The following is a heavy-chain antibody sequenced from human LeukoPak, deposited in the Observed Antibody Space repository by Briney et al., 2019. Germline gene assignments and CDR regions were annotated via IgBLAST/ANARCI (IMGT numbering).Heavy chain of an antibody. CDR2: IYYIGST. CDR1: GGSISSDY. Sequence: SETLSLTCTVAGGSISSDYWSWIRQPPGKGLEWIGYIYYIGSTNYNPSLKSRITISVDTSKSHFSLKLSSVTAADTAVYYCARVVGATGSSDYWGQGTLVTVSS. V-gene: IGHV4-59*01. CDR3: ARVVGATGSSDY. D-gene: IGHD1-26*01. J-gene: IGHJ4*02.